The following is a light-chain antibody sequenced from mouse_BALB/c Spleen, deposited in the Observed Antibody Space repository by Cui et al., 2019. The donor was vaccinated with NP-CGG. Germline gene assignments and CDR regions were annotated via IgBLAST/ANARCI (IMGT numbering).Light chain of an antibody. CDR2: GTN. CDR1: TGAVTTSKD. CDR3: ALWYSNHWV. V-gene: IGLV1*01. Sequence: QAVVTQESALTTSPGETVTLTCRSSTGAVTTSKDANWVQEKPDHLFTGLIGGTNNRAPGVPARFSGSLIGDKAALTITGAQTEDETIYFCALWYSNHWVFGGGTKLTVL. J-gene: IGLJ1*01.